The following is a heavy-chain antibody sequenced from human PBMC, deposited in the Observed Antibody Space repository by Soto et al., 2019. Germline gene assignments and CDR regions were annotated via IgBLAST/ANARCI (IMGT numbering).Heavy chain of an antibody. CDR3: ARGGPGAMTTFRGVIAPFDY. CDR2: IIPILGIA. J-gene: IGHJ4*02. CDR1: GGTFSSYT. D-gene: IGHD3-16*02. Sequence: QVQLVQSGAEVKKPGSSVKVSCKASGGTFSSYTISWVRQAPGQGLEWMGRIIPILGIANYAQKFQGRVKITADKSTSTAYMELSSLRSEDTAVYYCARGGPGAMTTFRGVIAPFDYWGQGTLVTVSS. V-gene: IGHV1-69*02.